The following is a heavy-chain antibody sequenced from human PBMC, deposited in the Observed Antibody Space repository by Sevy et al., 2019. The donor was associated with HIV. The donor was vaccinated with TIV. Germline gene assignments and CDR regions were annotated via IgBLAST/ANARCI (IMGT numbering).Heavy chain of an antibody. D-gene: IGHD3-3*01. CDR2: ISSSSSYI. J-gene: IGHJ6*02. CDR1: GFTFSSYS. V-gene: IGHV3-21*01. Sequence: GGSLRLSCAASGFTFSSYSMNWVRQAPGKGLEWVSSISSSSSYIYYADSVKGRFTISRDNAKNSLYLQMNSLRAEDTAVYYIARDKSTYYDFWIGYPNYYYYGMDVWGQGTTVTVSS. CDR3: ARDKSTYYDFWIGYPNYYYYGMDV.